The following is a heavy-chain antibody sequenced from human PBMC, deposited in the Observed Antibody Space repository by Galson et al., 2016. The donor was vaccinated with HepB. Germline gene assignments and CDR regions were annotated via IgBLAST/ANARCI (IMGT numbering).Heavy chain of an antibody. CDR2: ISAYNGNI. J-gene: IGHJ4*02. Sequence: SVKVSCKASGYTFTSYGISWVRQAPGQGLEWMGWISAYNGNIKNAQKFQGRVTMTTDTSTSTAYMELRSLISDDTAVYYCARDCGSDCVLSKDSWGQGTLVTVSS. D-gene: IGHD2-21*02. V-gene: IGHV1-18*01. CDR1: GYTFTSYG. CDR3: ARDCGSDCVLSKDS.